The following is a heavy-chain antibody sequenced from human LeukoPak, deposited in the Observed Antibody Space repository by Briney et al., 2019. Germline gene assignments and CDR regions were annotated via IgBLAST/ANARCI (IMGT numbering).Heavy chain of an antibody. CDR2: IIPILGIA. J-gene: IGHJ4*02. CDR3: ARAGYSSGWPDY. CDR1: GGTFSSYA. D-gene: IGHD6-19*01. V-gene: IGHV1-69*04. Sequence: ASVKVSCKASGGTFSSYAISWVRQAPGQGLEWMGRIIPILGIANYAQKFQGRVTMTRDTSTSTVYMELSSLRSEDTAVYYCARAGYSSGWPDYWGQGTLVTVSS.